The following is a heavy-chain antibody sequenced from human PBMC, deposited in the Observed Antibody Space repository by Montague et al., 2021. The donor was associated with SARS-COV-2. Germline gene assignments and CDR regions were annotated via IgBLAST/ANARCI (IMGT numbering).Heavy chain of an antibody. D-gene: IGHD2-2*01. CDR1: GGSLSGYY. J-gene: IGHJ6*02. V-gene: IGHV4-34*01. Sequence: SETLSLTCAVYGGSLSGYYWSWIRQPPGEGLEWIAEISHSGSTSYNPSLKSRVTISVDTSKNQFSLKLSSATAADTAVNYCARVPYRLLFGPRYYGMDVWGQGTTVTVSS. CDR2: ISHSGST. CDR3: ARVPYRLLFGPRYYGMDV.